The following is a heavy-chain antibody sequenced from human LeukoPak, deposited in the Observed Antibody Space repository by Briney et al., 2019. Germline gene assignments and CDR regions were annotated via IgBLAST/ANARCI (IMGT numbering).Heavy chain of an antibody. J-gene: IGHJ5*02. CDR2: ISAYNGNT. D-gene: IGHD5/OR15-5a*01. V-gene: IGHV1-18*01. CDR1: GYTFINYR. CDR3: AIDKVSTPTTLAFDP. Sequence: ASVKVSCKASGYTFINYRITWVRQAPGQRLEWMGWISAYNGNTNYAQEFQGRVTMTTDTSTSTAYMELRSLRSDDTAVYYCAIDKVSTPTTLAFDPWGQGTLVTVSS.